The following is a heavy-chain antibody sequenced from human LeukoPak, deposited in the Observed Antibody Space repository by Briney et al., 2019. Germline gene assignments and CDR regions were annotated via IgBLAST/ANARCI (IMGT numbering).Heavy chain of an antibody. CDR2: IYYSGST. Sequence: TTSETLSLTCTVSGGSISSSSYYWGWIRQPPGKGLEWIGSIYYSGSTYYNPSLKSRVTMSVDTPRNQFSLKLRSVTAADTALYYCARQHTRGELPALLDFWGHGTLVTVSS. CDR3: ARQHTRGELPALLDF. CDR1: GGSISSSSYY. D-gene: IGHD2-2*02. J-gene: IGHJ4*01. V-gene: IGHV4-39*01.